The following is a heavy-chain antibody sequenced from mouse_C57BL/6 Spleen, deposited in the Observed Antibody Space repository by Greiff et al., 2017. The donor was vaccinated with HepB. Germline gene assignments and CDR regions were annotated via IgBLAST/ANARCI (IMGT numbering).Heavy chain of an antibody. J-gene: IGHJ4*01. Sequence: VQLQQPGAELVMPGASVKLSCKASGYTFTSYWMHWVKQRPGQGLEWIGEIDPSDSYTNYNQKFKGKSTLTVDKSSSTAYMQLSSLTSEDSAVYYCARTVVATGDAMDYWGQGTSVTVSS. V-gene: IGHV1-69*01. CDR3: ARTVVATGDAMDY. CDR2: IDPSDSYT. D-gene: IGHD1-1*01. CDR1: GYTFTSYW.